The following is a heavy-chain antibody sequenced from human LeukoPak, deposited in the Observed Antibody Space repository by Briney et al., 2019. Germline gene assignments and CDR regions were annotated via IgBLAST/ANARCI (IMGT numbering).Heavy chain of an antibody. V-gene: IGHV1-18*01. J-gene: IGHJ4*02. CDR2: ISAYNGNT. D-gene: IGHD3-10*01. CDR3: ARSSDLWFGELFLFDY. Sequence: ASVKVSCKASGYTFTSYGISWVRQAPGQGLEWMGWISAYNGNTNYAQKLQGRVTITTDTSTSTAYMELRSLRSDDTSVYYCARSSDLWFGELFLFDYWGQGTLVTVSS. CDR1: GYTFTSYG.